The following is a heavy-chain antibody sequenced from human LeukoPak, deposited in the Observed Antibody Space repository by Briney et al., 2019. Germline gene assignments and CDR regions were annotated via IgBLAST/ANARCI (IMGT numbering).Heavy chain of an antibody. J-gene: IGHJ4*01. CDR2: INHSGYT. CDR1: GVPFSNYY. CDR3: TRAVAGHPD. V-gene: IGHV4-34*01. D-gene: IGHD6-19*01. Sequence: SETLSLTCAVSGVPFSNYYWSWVRQSPRQGLEWIGEINHSGYTNYNSSLKSRVTMSIDTSKNQFSLTLTSVTAADAGVYYCTRAVAGHPDWGQGTLVTVSS.